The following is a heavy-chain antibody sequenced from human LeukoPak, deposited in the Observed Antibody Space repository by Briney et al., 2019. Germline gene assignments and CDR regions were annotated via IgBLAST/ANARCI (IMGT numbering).Heavy chain of an antibody. V-gene: IGHV3-23*01. CDR2: ISGSVVST. Sequence: PGGSLRLTCAASGFTFTSYAMTWVRQAPGKGLEWVSGISGSVVSTYYADSVKGRFTISRDNSKNTLYLQMNSLRAEDTAVYYCAKAVGHYLGGWGQGTLVTVPS. CDR1: GFTFTSYA. J-gene: IGHJ4*02. D-gene: IGHD1-26*01. CDR3: AKAVGHYLGG.